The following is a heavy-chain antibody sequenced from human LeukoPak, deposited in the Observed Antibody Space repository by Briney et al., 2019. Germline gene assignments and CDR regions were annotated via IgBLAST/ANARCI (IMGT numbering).Heavy chain of an antibody. J-gene: IGHJ3*02. Sequence: ASVKVSCKASGYTFPSYDINWVRQATGQGLEWMGWMNPNSGNTGYAQKFQGRVTMTRNTSISTAYMEPSSLRSEDTAVYYCARGGHITIFGVVTRDAFDIWGQGTMVTVSS. D-gene: IGHD3-3*01. V-gene: IGHV1-8*01. CDR2: MNPNSGNT. CDR1: GYTFPSYD. CDR3: ARGGHITIFGVVTRDAFDI.